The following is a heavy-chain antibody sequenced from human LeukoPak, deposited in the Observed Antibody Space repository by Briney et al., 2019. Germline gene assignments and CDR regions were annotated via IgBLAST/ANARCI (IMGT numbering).Heavy chain of an antibody. J-gene: IGHJ4*02. Sequence: GGSLRLSCAASGFTFSNYWVSWVRQAPGKGLEWVANIKQDGSVKYFVDSVKGRFTVSRDNAKNSHYLQMASLRAEDTATYYCARIGYSSSSFDHWGQGTLVTVSS. D-gene: IGHD6-6*01. CDR2: IKQDGSVK. CDR1: GFTFSNYW. CDR3: ARIGYSSSSFDH. V-gene: IGHV3-7*01.